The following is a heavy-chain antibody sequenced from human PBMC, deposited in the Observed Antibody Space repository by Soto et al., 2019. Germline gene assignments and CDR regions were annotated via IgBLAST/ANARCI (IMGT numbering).Heavy chain of an antibody. Sequence: SETLSLTCTVSGGSICSGGYYWSWIRQHPGKGLEWIGYIYYSGSTYYNPSLKSRVTISVDTSKNQFSLKLSSVTAADTAVYYCARDTYYYDSSGSGAFDIWGQGTMVTVSS. D-gene: IGHD3-22*01. CDR3: ARDTYYYDSSGSGAFDI. J-gene: IGHJ3*02. CDR1: GGSICSGGYY. CDR2: IYYSGST. V-gene: IGHV4-31*03.